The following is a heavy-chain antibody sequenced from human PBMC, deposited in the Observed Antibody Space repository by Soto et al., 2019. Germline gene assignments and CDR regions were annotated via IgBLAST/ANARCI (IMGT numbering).Heavy chain of an antibody. CDR3: ARGGGVCYFDY. CDR1: GGSISSYY. Sequence: QVQLQESGPGLVKPSETLSLTCTVSGGSISSYYWSWIRQPPGKGLEWIGYIYYSGITDYNPSLKSRVTISVDTSKSQFSLKLSSVTAADTAVYYCARGGGVCYFDYWGQGTLVTVSS. J-gene: IGHJ4*02. V-gene: IGHV4-59*01. D-gene: IGHD2-8*02. CDR2: IYYSGIT.